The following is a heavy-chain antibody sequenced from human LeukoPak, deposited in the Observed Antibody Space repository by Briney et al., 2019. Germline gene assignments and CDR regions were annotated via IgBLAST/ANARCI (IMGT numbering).Heavy chain of an antibody. CDR3: ARGGSMDV. Sequence: GGSLRLSCAASGFTFNREWMSWDRQAPGEGLEWVAIIKPDGSATSYVDSVKGRFTISRDNAKNSLSLQMHSLRVEDTGVYYCARGGSMDVWGQGTAVTVSS. CDR1: GFTFNREW. J-gene: IGHJ6*02. CDR2: IKPDGSAT. V-gene: IGHV3-7*05.